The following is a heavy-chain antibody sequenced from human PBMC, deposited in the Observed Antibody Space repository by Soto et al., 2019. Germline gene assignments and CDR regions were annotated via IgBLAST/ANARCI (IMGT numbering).Heavy chain of an antibody. CDR2: IYYSGST. J-gene: IGHJ5*02. Sequence: LSLTCTVSGGSISSYYWSWIRQPPGKGLEWIGYIYYSGSTNYNPSLKSRVTISVDTSKNQFHLKLSSVTAADTAVYYCARAIVVVVAATDRRDWFDPWGQGTLVTVSS. V-gene: IGHV4-59*01. D-gene: IGHD2-15*01. CDR3: ARAIVVVVAATDRRDWFDP. CDR1: GGSISSYY.